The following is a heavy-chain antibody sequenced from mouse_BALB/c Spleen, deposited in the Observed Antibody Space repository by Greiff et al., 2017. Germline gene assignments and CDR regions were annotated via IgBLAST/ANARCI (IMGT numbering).Heavy chain of an antibody. CDR2: ISSGGSYT. CDR3: ARHETGYYFDY. CDR1: GFTFSSYG. Sequence: DVMLVESGGDLVKPGGSLKLSCAASGFTFSSYGMSWVRQTPDKRLEWVATISSGGSYTYYPDSVKGRFTISRDNAKNTLYLQMSSLKSEDTAMYYCARHETGYYFDYWGQGTTLTVSS. V-gene: IGHV5-6*02. D-gene: IGHD4-1*01. J-gene: IGHJ2*01.